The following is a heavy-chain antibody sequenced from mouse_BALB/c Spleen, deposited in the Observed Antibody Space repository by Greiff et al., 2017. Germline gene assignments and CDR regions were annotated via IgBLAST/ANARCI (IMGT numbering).Heavy chain of an antibody. V-gene: IGHV1-15*01. Sequence: VQLQQSGAELVRPRASVTLSCKASGYTFTDYEMHWVKQTPVHGLEWIGAIDPETGGTAYNQKFKGKATLTADKSSSTAYMELRSLTSEDSAVYYCTSTTAMGDYWGQGTSVTVSS. CDR1: GYTFTDYE. D-gene: IGHD1-2*01. J-gene: IGHJ4*01. CDR3: TSTTAMGDY. CDR2: IDPETGGT.